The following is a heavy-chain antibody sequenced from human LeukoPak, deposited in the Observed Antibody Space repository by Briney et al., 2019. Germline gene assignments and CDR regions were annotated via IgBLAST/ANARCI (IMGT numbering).Heavy chain of an antibody. Sequence: PSETLSLTCTVSGGAISSYYWSWIRQPPGKGLEWIAYISDIGSINYNPSLKSRVTISLDTSKNQFSLKLSSVTAADTAVYYCAGHHPRNTVDFWGQGTLVTVSS. J-gene: IGHJ4*02. V-gene: IGHV4-59*08. D-gene: IGHD2-8*02. CDR3: AGHHPRNTVDF. CDR2: ISDIGSI. CDR1: GGAISSYY.